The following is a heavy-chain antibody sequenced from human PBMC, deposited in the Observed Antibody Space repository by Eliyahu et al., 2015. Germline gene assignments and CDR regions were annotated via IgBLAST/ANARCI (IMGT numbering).Heavy chain of an antibody. CDR2: IYSSDEK. J-gene: IGHJ5*02. Sequence: QVTLKESGPVLVKPTETLTLTCTVAGFSLSNVKMGVSWIRQPPGKALEWLAHIYSSDEKSYSPTPKSRLTISKDTSKSQVVLTMTNMDPVDTATYYCARMGSIGWADVPWGQGTLVIVSS. V-gene: IGHV2-26*01. D-gene: IGHD6-19*01. CDR3: ARMGSIGWADVP. CDR1: GFSLSNVKMG.